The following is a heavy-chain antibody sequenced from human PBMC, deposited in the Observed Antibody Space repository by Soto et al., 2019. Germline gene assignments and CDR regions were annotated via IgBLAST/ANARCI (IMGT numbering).Heavy chain of an antibody. CDR1: GGTFSIYA. CDR3: ARGMSIATIFAYYYYGMDV. CDR2: IIPIFGTA. J-gene: IGHJ6*02. Sequence: SVKVSCKASGGTFSIYAISWVLQSAVRWLDWMGGIIPIFGTANYAQKFQGRVTITADESTSTAYMELSSLRSEDTAVYYCARGMSIATIFAYYYYGMDVWGQGTTVTVSS. V-gene: IGHV1-69*13. D-gene: IGHD3-3*01.